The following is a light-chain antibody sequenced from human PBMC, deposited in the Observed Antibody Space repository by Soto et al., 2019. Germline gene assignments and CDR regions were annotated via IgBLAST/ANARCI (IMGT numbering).Light chain of an antibody. CDR3: QQYYTTTLT. CDR2: WAS. J-gene: IGKJ4*01. CDR1: QSVLYNSNNKNY. V-gene: IGKV4-1*01. Sequence: DIVMTQSPDSLAVSLGERATINCKSSQSVLYNSNNKNYLAWYQQKPGQPPKLLIYWASTRESGVPDRFIGGGSGTDFTLTISSLRAEDVAVYYCQQYYTTTLTFGGGTKVEIK.